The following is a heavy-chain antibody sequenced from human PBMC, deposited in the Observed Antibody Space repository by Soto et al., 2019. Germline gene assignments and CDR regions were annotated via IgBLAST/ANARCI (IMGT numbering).Heavy chain of an antibody. D-gene: IGHD6-6*01. J-gene: IGHJ6*02. Sequence: GASVKVSCKASGYTFTSYDINWVRQAAGQGLEWMGWMNPNSGNTGYAQKFQGWVTMTRDTSISTAYMELSRLRSDDTAVYYCAREVEAARPHYYYGMDVWGQGTTVTVSS. CDR1: GYTFTSYD. CDR3: AREVEAARPHYYYGMDV. CDR2: MNPNSGNT. V-gene: IGHV1-8*01.